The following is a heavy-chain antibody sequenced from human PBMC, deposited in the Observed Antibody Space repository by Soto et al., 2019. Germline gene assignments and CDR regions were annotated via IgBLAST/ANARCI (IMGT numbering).Heavy chain of an antibody. D-gene: IGHD3-10*01. CDR1: GHTFSSYA. J-gene: IGHJ5*02. CDR3: ARDRDYYGSGSYYFGP. V-gene: IGHV1-69*06. CDR2: IIPIFGTA. Sequence: GASVKVSCKDSGHTFSSYAISCVRQDPGQGLEWMGGIIPIFGTANYAQKFQGRVTITADKSTSTAYMELSSLRSEDTAVYYCARDRDYYGSGSYYFGPWGQGTLVTVS.